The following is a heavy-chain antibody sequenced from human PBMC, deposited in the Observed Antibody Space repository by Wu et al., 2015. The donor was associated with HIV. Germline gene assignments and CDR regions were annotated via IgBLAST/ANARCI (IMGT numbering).Heavy chain of an antibody. CDR1: GYTFTGYY. CDR2: INPNSGGT. D-gene: IGHD3-22*01. J-gene: IGHJ3*02. Sequence: QVQLVQSGAEVKKPGASVKVSCKASGYTFTGYYMHWVRQAPGQGLEWMGWINPNSGGTNYAQKFQGRVTMTRDTSISTAYMELSRLRSDDTAVYYCARPLFPYYYDSSGYFGRAFDIWGQGTMVTVVF. V-gene: IGHV1-2*02. CDR3: ARPLFPYYYDSSGYFGRAFDI.